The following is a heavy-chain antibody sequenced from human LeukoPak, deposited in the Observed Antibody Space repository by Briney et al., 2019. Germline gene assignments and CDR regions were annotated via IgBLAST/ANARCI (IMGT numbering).Heavy chain of an antibody. CDR2: ISSSSSTI. J-gene: IGHJ6*04. CDR1: GFTFSSYS. D-gene: IGHD2-2*02. CDR3: ARGLVVPAAIRNRANV. V-gene: IGHV3-48*01. Sequence: GGSLRLSCAASGFTFSSYSMNWVRQAPGKGLEWVSYISSSSSTIYYADSVKGRFTISRDNAKNSLYLQMNSLRAEDTAVYYCARGLVVPAAIRNRANVWGKGTTVTVSS.